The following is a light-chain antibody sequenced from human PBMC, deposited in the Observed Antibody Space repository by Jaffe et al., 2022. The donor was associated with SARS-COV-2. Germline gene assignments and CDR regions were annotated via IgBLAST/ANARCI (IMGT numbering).Light chain of an antibody. V-gene: IGLV2-23*01. CDR3: CSYAGSTWV. CDR2: EGS. J-gene: IGLJ3*02. Sequence: QSALTQPASVSGSPGQSITISCTGTSSDIGSYNLVSWYLQHPGKAPKLLIYEGSKRPSGVSNRFSGSKSDNTASLTISGLQAEDEADYYCCSYAGSTWVFGGGTKLTVL. CDR1: SSDIGSYNL.